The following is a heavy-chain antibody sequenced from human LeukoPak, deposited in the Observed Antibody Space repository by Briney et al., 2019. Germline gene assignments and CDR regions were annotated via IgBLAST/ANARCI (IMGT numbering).Heavy chain of an antibody. J-gene: IGHJ4*02. Sequence: SETLSLTCAVYGDSFSGYYWSWIRQPPGKGLEWIAEINHRGSTHYNPSFKSRVNISVDTSKNQFSLNLDSVTAADTAVYYCARSWAGMYYPFYYFDFWGQGTLVSVSS. V-gene: IGHV4-34*01. CDR3: ARSWAGMYYPFYYFDF. D-gene: IGHD1-26*01. CDR1: GDSFSGYY. CDR2: INHRGST.